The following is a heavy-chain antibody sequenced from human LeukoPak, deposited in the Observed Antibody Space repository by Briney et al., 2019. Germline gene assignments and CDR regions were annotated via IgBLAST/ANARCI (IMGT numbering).Heavy chain of an antibody. CDR1: GFTFSNYG. J-gene: IGHJ4*02. Sequence: PGRSLRLSCAASGFTFSNYGMHWVRQAPGKGVEWVAVIWHDGSNKYYADSVKGRFTISRDNSKNTLYLQMNSLRAEDTAVYYCANNFDYWGQGTLVTVSS. CDR2: IWHDGSNK. V-gene: IGHV3-33*06. CDR3: ANNFDY.